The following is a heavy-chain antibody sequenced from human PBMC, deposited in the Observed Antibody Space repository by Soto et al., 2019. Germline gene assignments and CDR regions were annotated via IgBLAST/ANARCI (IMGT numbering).Heavy chain of an antibody. CDR3: ARPLGYCSSTSCYGRHWYFDL. J-gene: IGHJ2*01. Sequence: QVQLVESGGGVVQPGRSLRLSCAASGFTFGSYGMHWVRQAPGKGLEWVAVIWYDGSNKYYADSVKGRFTISRDNSKNTLYLQMNSLRAEDTAVYYCARPLGYCSSTSCYGRHWYFDLWGRGTLVTVSS. D-gene: IGHD2-2*01. CDR1: GFTFGSYG. CDR2: IWYDGSNK. V-gene: IGHV3-33*01.